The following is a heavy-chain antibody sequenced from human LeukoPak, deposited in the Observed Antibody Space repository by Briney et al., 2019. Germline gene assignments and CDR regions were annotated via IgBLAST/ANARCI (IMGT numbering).Heavy chain of an antibody. V-gene: IGHV4-59*08. CDR3: ARHGEQQLVRRWFDS. J-gene: IGHJ5*01. CDR1: GGSISRYY. Sequence: PSDTLSLTCTVSGGSISRYYWSWIRQPPGKGLEWIGYMYYSGSPNYNPSLKSRVTISVDRSTNQLSLKLSSVTAADTAVYYCARHGEQQLVRRWFDSWGQGTLVTVSS. D-gene: IGHD6-13*01. CDR2: MYYSGSP.